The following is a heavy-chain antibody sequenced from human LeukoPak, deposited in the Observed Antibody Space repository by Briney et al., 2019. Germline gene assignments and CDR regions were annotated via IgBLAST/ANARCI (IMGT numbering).Heavy chain of an antibody. D-gene: IGHD6-13*01. CDR1: GGTFSSYA. V-gene: IGHV1-18*01. CDR2: ISTYNGNT. J-gene: IGHJ4*02. Sequence: ASVKVSCKASGGTFSSYAISWVRQAPGQGLEWVGWISTYNGNTFYAQKFEGRVSMTTDTSTNTVYMDLRSLRSDDTAVYYCAREASSSCFAYWGQGTLVTVSS. CDR3: AREASSSCFAY.